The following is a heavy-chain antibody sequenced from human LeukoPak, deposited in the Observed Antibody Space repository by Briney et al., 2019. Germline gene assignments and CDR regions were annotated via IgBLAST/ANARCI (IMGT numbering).Heavy chain of an antibody. CDR1: GGSISSYY. CDR2: IYYTGST. Sequence: PSETLSLTCTVSGGSISSYYWSWIRQPPGKGLEWIGHIYYTGSTHYNASLKSRVTISVDRSKNQVSLNLNSVTAADTAVYYCASPMTLVVRGLAGIDAFDVWGQGTMVTVSS. D-gene: IGHD3-10*01. J-gene: IGHJ3*01. CDR3: ASPMTLVVRGLAGIDAFDV. V-gene: IGHV4-59*12.